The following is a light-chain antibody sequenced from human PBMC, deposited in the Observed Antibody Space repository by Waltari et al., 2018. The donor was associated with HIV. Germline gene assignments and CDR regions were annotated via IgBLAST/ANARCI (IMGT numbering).Light chain of an antibody. V-gene: IGLV1-44*01. Sequence: QSVVTQPPSVSGTPGQRVTISCSGSDSNIGSNIVSWYQQLPETAPKLLIYRNDQRPSGIPDRVSASKSGASASLAISGLRSDDDGDYYCAAWDDSLNAVRFGGGTKLTVL. CDR2: RND. CDR3: AAWDDSLNAVR. J-gene: IGLJ2*01. CDR1: DSNIGSNI.